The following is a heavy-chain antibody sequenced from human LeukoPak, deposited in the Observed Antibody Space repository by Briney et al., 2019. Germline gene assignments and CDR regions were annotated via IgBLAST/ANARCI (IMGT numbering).Heavy chain of an antibody. CDR1: GGSISSGDYY. CDR3: ARAGSDIVVVPNWFDP. CDR2: IYYSGST. V-gene: IGHV4-30-4*08. D-gene: IGHD2-2*01. J-gene: IGHJ5*02. Sequence: SQTLSLTXTVSGGSISSGDYYWSWIRQPPGKGLEWIGYIYYSGSTYYNPSLKSRVTVSVDTSKNQFSLKLSSVTAADTAVYYCARAGSDIVVVPNWFDPWGQGTLVTVSS.